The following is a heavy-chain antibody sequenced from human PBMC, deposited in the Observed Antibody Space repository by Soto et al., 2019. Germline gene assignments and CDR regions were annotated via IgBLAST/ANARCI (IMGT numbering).Heavy chain of an antibody. CDR3: ASTVTTSTFDY. CDR2: IYYSGSA. D-gene: IGHD4-17*01. Sequence: QVQLQESGPRLVKPSETLSLTCTVSGGSISSYYWSWIRQPPGKGLEWIGYIYYSGSANYNPSLKSRVTISVDTSQNQCSVKLSSVTAADTAVSDCASTVTTSTFDYWGQGTLVTVSS. J-gene: IGHJ4*02. V-gene: IGHV4-59*08. CDR1: GGSISSYY.